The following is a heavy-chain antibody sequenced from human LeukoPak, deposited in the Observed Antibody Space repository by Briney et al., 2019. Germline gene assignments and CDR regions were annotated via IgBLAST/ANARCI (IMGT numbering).Heavy chain of an antibody. CDR1: SGSISSTSHY. D-gene: IGHD6-13*01. CDR2: IYYSGST. Sequence: PSETLSLTCTVSSGSISSTSHYWGWIRQPPGKGLEWIGSIYYSGSTYYNPSLKSRVTISVDTSKNQFSLKLSSVTAADTAVYYCARGVIAAGGNDFDYWGQGTLVTVSS. J-gene: IGHJ4*02. CDR3: ARGVIAAGGNDFDY. V-gene: IGHV4-39*07.